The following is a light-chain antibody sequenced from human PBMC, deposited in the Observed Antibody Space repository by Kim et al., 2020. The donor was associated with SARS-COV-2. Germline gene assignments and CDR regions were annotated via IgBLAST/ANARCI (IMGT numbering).Light chain of an antibody. J-gene: IGLJ2*01. CDR1: PSNIGGNS. V-gene: IGLV1-44*01. Sequence: GQRVPISVSGSPSNIGGNSVHWYQQLSGAAPKLLIYDNNRRPSGVPDRFSGSKSGSSASLAISGVQSDDEADYHCAAWDDSLNGVVFGGGTQLTVL. CDR3: AAWDDSLNGVV. CDR2: DNN.